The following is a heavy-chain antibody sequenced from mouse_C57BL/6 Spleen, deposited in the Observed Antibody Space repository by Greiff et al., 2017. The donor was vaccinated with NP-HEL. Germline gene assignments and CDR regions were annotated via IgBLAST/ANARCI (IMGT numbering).Heavy chain of an antibody. CDR3: FLFITTVAPFDY. CDR2: IYPGSGST. Sequence: QVQLQQPGAELVKPGASVKMSCKASGYTFTSYWITWVKQRPGQGLEWIGDIYPGSGSTNYNEKFKSKATLTVDTSSSTAYMQLSSLTSEDSAVYYCFLFITTVAPFDYWGQGTTLTVSS. D-gene: IGHD1-1*01. J-gene: IGHJ2*01. V-gene: IGHV1-55*01. CDR1: GYTFTSYW.